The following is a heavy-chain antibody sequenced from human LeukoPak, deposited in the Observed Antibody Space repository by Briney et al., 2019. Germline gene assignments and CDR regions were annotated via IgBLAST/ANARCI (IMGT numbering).Heavy chain of an antibody. CDR3: ARQKWDRLTYYYYGMDV. V-gene: IGHV4-59*08. Sequence: SQTLSLTCTVSGDSINNYYWSWIRQPPGKGLEWIGYVSYSGTPDYNPSLKSRVTISLDTSRNQFFLHLSSVTAADTAIYYCARQKWDRLTYYYYGMDVWGQGTTVTVSS. CDR2: VSYSGTP. J-gene: IGHJ6*02. D-gene: IGHD1-26*01. CDR1: GDSINNYY.